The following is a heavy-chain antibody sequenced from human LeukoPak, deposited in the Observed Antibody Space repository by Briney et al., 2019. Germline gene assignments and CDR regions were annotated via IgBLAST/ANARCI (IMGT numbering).Heavy chain of an antibody. D-gene: IGHD6-13*01. CDR3: AREVIAAAGTLNWFDP. V-gene: IGHV3-21*01. CDR1: GFTFSSYS. Sequence: PGGSLRLSCAASGFTFSSYSMNWVRQAPGKGLEWVSSISSSSSYIYYADSVKGRFTISRDNAKHSLYLQMNSLRAEDTAVYYRAREVIAAAGTLNWFDPWGQGTLVTVSS. J-gene: IGHJ5*02. CDR2: ISSSSSYI.